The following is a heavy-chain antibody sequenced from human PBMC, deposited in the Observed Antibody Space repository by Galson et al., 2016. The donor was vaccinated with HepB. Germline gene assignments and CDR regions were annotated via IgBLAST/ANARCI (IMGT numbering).Heavy chain of an antibody. CDR2: IVPIFGTT. CDR1: GGTFSTYA. D-gene: IGHD3-10*01. Sequence: VKVSCKASGGTFSTYAVSWVRQAPGQGLEWMGGIVPIFGTTNYPQKFQGRVTITADESTSTAYMELSSLRSEDTAVYFCARDLGPFYFGLGSYSRFDPWGQGTLVTVSS. CDR3: ARDLGPFYFGLGSYSRFDP. J-gene: IGHJ5*02. V-gene: IGHV1-69*13.